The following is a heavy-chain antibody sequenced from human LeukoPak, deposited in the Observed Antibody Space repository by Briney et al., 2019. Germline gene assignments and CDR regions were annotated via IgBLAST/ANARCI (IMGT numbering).Heavy chain of an antibody. Sequence: GGSLRLSCAASGFTFSSYWMSWVRQAPGKGLEWVANIKQDGSEKYYVDSVKGRFTISRDNAKNSLYLQMNSLRAEDTAVYHCARAGVARGPYYYGMDVWGQGTTVTVSS. D-gene: IGHD3-10*01. J-gene: IGHJ6*02. CDR1: GFTFSSYW. V-gene: IGHV3-7*01. CDR3: ARAGVARGPYYYGMDV. CDR2: IKQDGSEK.